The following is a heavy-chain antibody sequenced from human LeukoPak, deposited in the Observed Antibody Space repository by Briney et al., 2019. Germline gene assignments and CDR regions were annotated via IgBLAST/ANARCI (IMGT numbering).Heavy chain of an antibody. D-gene: IGHD4-17*01. CDR3: AKDEGDDYGDYGVSSNY. Sequence: PGGSLRLSCAASGFTFSSYAMHWVRQAPGKGLEWVAVISYDGSNKYYADSVKGRFTISRDNSKNTLYLQMNSLRAEDTAVYYCAKDEGDDYGDYGVSSNYWGQGTLVTVSS. J-gene: IGHJ4*02. V-gene: IGHV3-30-3*01. CDR1: GFTFSSYA. CDR2: ISYDGSNK.